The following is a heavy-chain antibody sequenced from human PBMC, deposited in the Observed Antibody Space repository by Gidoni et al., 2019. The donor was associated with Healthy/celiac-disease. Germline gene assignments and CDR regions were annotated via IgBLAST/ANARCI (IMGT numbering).Heavy chain of an antibody. CDR3: ARGHIYEDIAVAGIGVKGFDY. CDR2: INHSGST. J-gene: IGHJ4*02. CDR1: GGSFSGYY. V-gene: IGHV4-34*01. D-gene: IGHD6-19*01. Sequence: QVQLQQWGAGLLKPSETLSLTCAVYGGSFSGYYWSWIRQPPGKGLEWIGEINHSGSTNYNPSLKSRVTISVDTSKNQFSLKLSSVTAADTAVYYCARGHIYEDIAVAGIGVKGFDYWGQGTLVTVSS.